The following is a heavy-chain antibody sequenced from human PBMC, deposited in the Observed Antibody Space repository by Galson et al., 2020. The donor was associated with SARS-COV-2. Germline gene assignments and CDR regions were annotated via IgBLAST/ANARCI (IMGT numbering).Heavy chain of an antibody. CDR3: AREKLAYCGGDCLR. CDR1: GGSISSSSYY. V-gene: IGHV4-39*07. CDR2: IYYSGST. D-gene: IGHD2-21*01. J-gene: IGHJ4*02. Sequence: SQTLSLTCTVSGGSISSSSYYWGWIRQPPGKGLEWIGSIYYSGSTYYNPSLKSRVTISVDTSKNQFSLKLSSVTAADTAVYYCAREKLAYCGGDCLRWGQGTLVTVSS.